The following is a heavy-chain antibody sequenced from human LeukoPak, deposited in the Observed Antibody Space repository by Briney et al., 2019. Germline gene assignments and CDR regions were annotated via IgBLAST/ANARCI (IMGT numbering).Heavy chain of an antibody. CDR3: ARAPIPGPYFQH. J-gene: IGHJ1*01. CDR2: IKQDGSEK. CDR1: GFTFSSYG. D-gene: IGHD2-2*02. V-gene: IGHV3-7*01. Sequence: GGSLRLSCAASGFTFSSYGMHWVRQAPGKGLEWVANIKQDGSEKYYVDSVKGRFTISRDNAKNSLYLQMNSLRAEDTAVYYCARAPIPGPYFQHWGQGTLVTVSS.